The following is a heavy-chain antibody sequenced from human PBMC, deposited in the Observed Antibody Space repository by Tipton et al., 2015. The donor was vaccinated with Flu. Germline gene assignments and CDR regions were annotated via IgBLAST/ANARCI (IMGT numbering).Heavy chain of an antibody. CDR2: ISSSSSYI. CDR3: ASDSYYDSSGYYGDY. CDR1: GFTFSSYS. D-gene: IGHD3-22*01. J-gene: IGHJ4*02. Sequence: GSLRLSCAASGFTFSSYSMNWARQAPGKGLEWVSSISSSSSYIYYADSVKGRFTISRDNAKNSLYLQMNSLRAEDTAVYYCASDSYYDSSGYYGDYWGQGTLVTVSS. V-gene: IGHV3-21*01.